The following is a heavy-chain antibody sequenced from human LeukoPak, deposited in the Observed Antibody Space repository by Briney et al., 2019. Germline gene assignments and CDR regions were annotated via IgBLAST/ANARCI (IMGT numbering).Heavy chain of an antibody. J-gene: IGHJ6*03. CDR2: IYTSGST. CDR1: GGSISSGSYY. CDR3: ARHKRDYYYYYMDV. Sequence: PSQTLSLTCTVSGGSISSGSYYWSWIRQPAGKGLEWIGRIYTSGSTNYDPSLKSRVTISVDTSKNQFSLILSSVTAADTALYYCARHKRDYYYYYMDVWGKGTTVSVSS. D-gene: IGHD5-12*01. V-gene: IGHV4-61*02.